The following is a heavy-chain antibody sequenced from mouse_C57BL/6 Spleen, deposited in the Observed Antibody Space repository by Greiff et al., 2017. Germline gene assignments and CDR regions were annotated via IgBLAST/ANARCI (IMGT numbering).Heavy chain of an antibody. CDR2: IRYDGSN. V-gene: IGHV3-6*01. CDR1: GYSITSGYY. CDR3: ARDRDYLDS. D-gene: IGHD3-3*01. J-gene: IGHJ2*01. Sequence: ESGPGLVKPSQSLSLTCSVTGYSITSGYYWNWIRQFPGNKLEWMGYIRYDGSNNYNPSLKNRISLTRDTNKNQCFQKLNSETTEDTATYYCARDRDYLDSWGQGTTLTVSS.